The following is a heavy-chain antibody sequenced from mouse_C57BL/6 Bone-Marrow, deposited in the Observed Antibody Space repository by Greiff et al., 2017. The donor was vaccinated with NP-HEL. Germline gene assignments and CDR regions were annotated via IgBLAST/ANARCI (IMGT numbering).Heavy chain of an antibody. Sequence: QVQLKESGAELARPGASVKLSCKASGYTFTSYGISWVKQRTGQGLEWIGEIYPRSGNTYYNEKFKGKATLTADKSSSTAYMELRSLTSEDSAVYFCARKGVYGSSFFWYLDVWGTGTTVTVSS. CDR3: ARKGVYGSSFFWYLDV. D-gene: IGHD1-1*01. J-gene: IGHJ1*03. CDR2: IYPRSGNT. V-gene: IGHV1-81*01. CDR1: GYTFTSYG.